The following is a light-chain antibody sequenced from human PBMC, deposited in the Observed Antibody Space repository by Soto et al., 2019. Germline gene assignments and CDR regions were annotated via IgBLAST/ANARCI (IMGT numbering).Light chain of an antibody. CDR1: QSVLYSSNNKNY. J-gene: IGKJ1*01. V-gene: IGKV4-1*01. CDR3: QQYYSSPRT. Sequence: DIVMTQSPDSLAVSLGERATINCKSSQSVLYSSNNKNYLAWYQHKPGQPPKVLIYWASTRESGVPDRFSGSGSGTDFTLTISSLQAEDVAVYYCQQYYSSPRTFGQGTKVEI. CDR2: WAS.